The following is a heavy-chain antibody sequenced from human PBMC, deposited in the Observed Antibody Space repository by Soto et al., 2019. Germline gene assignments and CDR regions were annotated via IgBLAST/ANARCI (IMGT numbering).Heavy chain of an antibody. D-gene: IGHD3-16*02. V-gene: IGHV4-38-2*02. J-gene: IGHJ4*02. CDR3: AREGLGGVIVRRRFDY. CDR2: IYHSGST. CDR1: GYSISSGYY. Sequence: QVQLQESGPGLVKPSETLSLTCAVSGYSISSGYYWGWIRQPPGKGLEWIVSIYHSGSTYYNPSLKSRLTISVDTSKNRFSLKLTSVTAADTAVYYCAREGLGGVIVRRRFDYWGQGTLVTVST.